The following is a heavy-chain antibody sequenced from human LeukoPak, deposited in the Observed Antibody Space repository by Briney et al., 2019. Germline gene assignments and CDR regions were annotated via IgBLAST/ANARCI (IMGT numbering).Heavy chain of an antibody. CDR2: IYPGDSDT. D-gene: IGHD3-3*01. J-gene: IGHJ3*02. V-gene: IGHV5-51*01. CDR1: GYSFATYW. Sequence: GESLKIACKGSGYSFATYWIGWVRLMPGKGLEWMGVIYPGDSDTRYSPSFQGQVTISADKSISTAYLQWSSLKASDTAMYYCASGSGYSDSFDIWGQGTMVTVSS. CDR3: ASGSGYSDSFDI.